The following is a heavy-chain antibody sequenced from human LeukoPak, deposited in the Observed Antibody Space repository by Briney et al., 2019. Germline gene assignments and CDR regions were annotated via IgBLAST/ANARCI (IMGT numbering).Heavy chain of an antibody. CDR1: GGSISSGGYY. CDR2: IYYSGSS. Sequence: SETLSLTCTVSGGSISSGGYYWSWIRQHPGKGLEWIGYIYYSGSSYYNPSLKSRVTISVDTSKNQFSLKLSSVTAADTAVYYCASLRESNKSARDYWGQGTLVTVSS. D-gene: IGHD4-11*01. CDR3: ASLRESNKSARDY. V-gene: IGHV4-31*03. J-gene: IGHJ4*02.